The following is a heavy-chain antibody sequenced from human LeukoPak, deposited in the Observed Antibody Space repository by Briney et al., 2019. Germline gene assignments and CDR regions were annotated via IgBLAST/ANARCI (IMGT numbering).Heavy chain of an antibody. CDR3: ARDEDYGDYGGFYFDY. Sequence: GGSLRLSCAASGFTFSSYGMHWVRQAPGKGLEWVAFIRYDGSNKYYADSVKGRFTISRDNSKNTLYLQMNSLRAEDTAVYYCARDEDYGDYGGFYFDYWGQGTLVTVSS. J-gene: IGHJ4*02. D-gene: IGHD4-17*01. CDR2: IRYDGSNK. CDR1: GFTFSSYG. V-gene: IGHV3-30*02.